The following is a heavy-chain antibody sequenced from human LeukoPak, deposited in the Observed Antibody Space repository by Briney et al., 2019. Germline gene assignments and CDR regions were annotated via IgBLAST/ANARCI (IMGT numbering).Heavy chain of an antibody. CDR3: ARRGVYYYYYYMDV. CDR2: INHSGST. J-gene: IGHJ6*03. CDR1: GVSISSSSYY. Sequence: PSETLSLTCTVSGVSISSSSYYWGWIRQPPGKGLEWIGEINHSGSTNYNPSLKSRVTISVDTSKNQFSLKLSSVTAADTAVYYCARRGVYYYYYYMDVWGKGTTVTISS. D-gene: IGHD3-10*01. V-gene: IGHV4-39*07.